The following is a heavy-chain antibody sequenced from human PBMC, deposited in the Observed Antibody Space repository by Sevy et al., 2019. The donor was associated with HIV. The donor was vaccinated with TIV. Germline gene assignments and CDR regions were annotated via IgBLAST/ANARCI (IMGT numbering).Heavy chain of an antibody. D-gene: IGHD2-15*01. J-gene: IGHJ5*02. CDR2: IYYGGST. CDR3: ARPGGDCAGGSGGGWLDP. V-gene: IGHV4-59*01. CDR1: GASISSNY. Sequence: SETLSLTCTVSGASISSNYWSWIRQPPGKGLEWIGHIYYGGSTNYNPSLRSRVTISVDTSKNQFSLNLSSVTPADTAGYYCARPGGDCAGGSGGGWLDPWGRGTLVTVSS.